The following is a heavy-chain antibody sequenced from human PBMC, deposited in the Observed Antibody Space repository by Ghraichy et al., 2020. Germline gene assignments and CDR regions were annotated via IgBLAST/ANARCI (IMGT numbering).Heavy chain of an antibody. Sequence: GSLRLSCVTSGFAFSNYAMSWVRQAPGKGLEWISGFTDTGTTTSYADSVKGRFTISRDNSKNTLFLQMNSLRAGDTAIYYCAKVWVTGNSFFDSWGPGVMVTVS. CDR1: GFAFSNYA. D-gene: IGHD5-18*01. CDR3: AKVWVTGNSFFDS. CDR2: FTDTGTTT. V-gene: IGHV3-23*01. J-gene: IGHJ4*02.